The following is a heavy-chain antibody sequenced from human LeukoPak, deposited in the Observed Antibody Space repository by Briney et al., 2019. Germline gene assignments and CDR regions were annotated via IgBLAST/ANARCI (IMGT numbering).Heavy chain of an antibody. CDR2: IKSKTDGGTT. CDR3: TTGPRPNHYRDYVPGMDV. D-gene: IGHD4-17*01. J-gene: IGHJ6*02. Sequence: GGSLRLSCAASGFTFSNAWMNWVRQAPGKGLEWVGRIKSKTDGGTTDYAAPVKGRFTISRDDSKKTLYLQMNSLKTEDTALYYCTTGPRPNHYRDYVPGMDVWGQGTTVTVSS. V-gene: IGHV3-15*07. CDR1: GFTFSNAW.